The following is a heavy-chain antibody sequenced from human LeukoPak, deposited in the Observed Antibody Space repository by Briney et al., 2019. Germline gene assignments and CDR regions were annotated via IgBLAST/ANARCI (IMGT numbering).Heavy chain of an antibody. V-gene: IGHV1-24*01. CDR3: ATVFSIGKIAAAGYFDY. J-gene: IGHJ4*02. D-gene: IGHD6-13*01. CDR2: FDPEDGET. CDR1: GYTLTELS. Sequence: VASVKVSCKVSGYTLTELSMHWVRQAPGKGLEWMGGFDPEDGETIYAQKFQGRVTMTEDTSTDTAYMELSSLRSEDTAVYYCATVFSIGKIAAAGYFDYWGQGTLVTVSS.